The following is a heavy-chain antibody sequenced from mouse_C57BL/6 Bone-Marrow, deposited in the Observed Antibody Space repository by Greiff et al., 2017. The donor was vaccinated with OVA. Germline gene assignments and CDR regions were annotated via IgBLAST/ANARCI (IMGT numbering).Heavy chain of an antibody. D-gene: IGHD1-1*01. V-gene: IGHV1-69*01. CDR3: ARWTTVVAN. Sequence: QVQLQQPGAELVMPGASVKLSCKASGYTFTSYWMHWVKQRPGQGLEWIGEIDPSDSYTNHNQKFKGKSTLTVDKSSSTAYMQLSSLTSEDSAVYYCARWTTVVANWGQGTTLTVSS. CDR2: IDPSDSYT. J-gene: IGHJ2*01. CDR1: GYTFTSYW.